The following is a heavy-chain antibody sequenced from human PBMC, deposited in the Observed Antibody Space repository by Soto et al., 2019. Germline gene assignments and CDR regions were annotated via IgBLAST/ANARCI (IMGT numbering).Heavy chain of an antibody. D-gene: IGHD5-18*01. Sequence: GGSLRLSCAASGFTFSNAWMNWVRQAPGKGLEWVGRIKSKTDVGTTDYAAPVKGRFTISRDDSKNTLYLQMNSLKTEDTAVYYCIKDQSSYGYAFDICGQXTMVTVSS. J-gene: IGHJ3*02. CDR3: IKDQSSYGYAFDI. CDR2: IKSKTDVGTT. CDR1: GFTFSNAW. V-gene: IGHV3-15*07.